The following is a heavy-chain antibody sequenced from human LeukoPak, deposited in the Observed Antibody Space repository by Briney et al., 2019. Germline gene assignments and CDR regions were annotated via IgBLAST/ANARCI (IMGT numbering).Heavy chain of an antibody. J-gene: IGHJ6*02. CDR2: INHSGST. CDR1: GGSSSSGGCS. Sequence: SQTLSLTCAVSGGSSSSGGCSWSWIRQPPGKGLEWIGEINHSGSTNYNPSLKSRVTISVDTSKNQFSLKLSSVTAADTAVYYCARERGWPRLQLIGDRYYYYYGMDVWGQGTTVTVSS. CDR3: ARERGWPRLQLIGDRYYYYYGMDV. V-gene: IGHV4-30-2*01. D-gene: IGHD5-24*01.